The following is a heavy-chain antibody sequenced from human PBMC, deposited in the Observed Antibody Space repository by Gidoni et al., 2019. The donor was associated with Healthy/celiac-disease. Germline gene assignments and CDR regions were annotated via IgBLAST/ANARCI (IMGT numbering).Heavy chain of an antibody. CDR2: INPNSGGT. CDR3: ARDQPRFCSSTSCYPY. CDR1: GYTFTGYY. D-gene: IGHD2-2*01. Sequence: QVQLVQSGAEVKKPGASVKVSCKASGYTFTGYYMHWVRQAPGQGLEWMGWINPNSGGTNYAQKFQGRVTMTRDTSISTAYMELSRLRSDDTAVYYCARDQPRFCSSTSCYPYWGQGTLVTVSS. V-gene: IGHV1-2*02. J-gene: IGHJ4*02.